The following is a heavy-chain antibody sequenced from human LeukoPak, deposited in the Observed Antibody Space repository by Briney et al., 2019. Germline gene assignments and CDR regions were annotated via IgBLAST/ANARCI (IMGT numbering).Heavy chain of an antibody. D-gene: IGHD3-10*01. V-gene: IGHV1-69*13. CDR1: GYTFTSYG. Sequence: ASVKVSCKASGYTFTSYGISWVRQAPGQGLEWMGGIIPIFGTANYAQKFQGRVTITADESTSTAYMELSSLRSEDTAVYYCARQLWFGELIYYYYYMDVWGKGTTVTISS. CDR2: IIPIFGTA. CDR3: ARQLWFGELIYYYYYMDV. J-gene: IGHJ6*03.